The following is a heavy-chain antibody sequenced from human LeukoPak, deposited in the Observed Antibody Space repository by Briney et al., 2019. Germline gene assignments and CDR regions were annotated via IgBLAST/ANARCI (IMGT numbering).Heavy chain of an antibody. CDR2: IYSGGST. V-gene: IGHV3-53*04. D-gene: IGHD2-2*01. CDR1: GLTFSIYA. J-gene: IGHJ6*02. Sequence: GGSLRLSCAASGLTFSIYAMSWVRQAPGKGLEWVSVIYSGGSTYYADSVKGRFTISRHNSKNTLYLQMNCLRAEDTAVYYCALGYCSSTSCYYYGMDVWGQGTTVTVSS. CDR3: ALGYCSSTSCYYYGMDV.